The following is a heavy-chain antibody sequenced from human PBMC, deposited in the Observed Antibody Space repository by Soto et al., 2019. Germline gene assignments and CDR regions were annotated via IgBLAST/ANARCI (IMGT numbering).Heavy chain of an antibody. CDR2: ISLSGGST. CDR1: GFTFSSSA. J-gene: IGHJ4*02. D-gene: IGHD6-13*01. V-gene: IGHV3-23*01. CDR3: AKPRAAAGHFDY. Sequence: PGGSLRLSCAASGFTFSSSAMTWVRQAPGKGLEWVSSISLSGGSTYYADSVKGRFTISRDNSKKTLYLQMNSLRAEDTAVYFCAKPRAAAGHFDYWGQEILVTVSS.